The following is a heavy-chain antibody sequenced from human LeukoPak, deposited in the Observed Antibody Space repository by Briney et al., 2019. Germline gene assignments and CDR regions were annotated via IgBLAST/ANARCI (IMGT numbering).Heavy chain of an antibody. V-gene: IGHV1-8*03. J-gene: IGHJ3*02. CDR1: GYTFTSYD. CDR3: ATVRPDSSSWYRYPSLGAFDI. D-gene: IGHD6-13*01. CDR2: MNPNSGNT. Sequence: GTSVKVSCKASGYTFTSYDINWVQQATGQGLEWMGWMNPNSGNTGYAQKFQGRVTITRNTSISTAYMELSSLRSEDTAVYYCATVRPDSSSWYRYPSLGAFDIWGQGTMVTVSS.